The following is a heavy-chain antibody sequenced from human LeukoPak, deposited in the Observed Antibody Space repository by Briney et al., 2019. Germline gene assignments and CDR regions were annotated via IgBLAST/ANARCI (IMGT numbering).Heavy chain of an antibody. D-gene: IGHD4/OR15-4a*01. Sequence: SETLSLTCAVYGGSFSSYYWSWIRQPAGKGLEWIGRIYTSGSTNYNPSLKSRVTMSVDTSKNQFSLKLSSVTAADTAVYYCARVMVVTWGFDYWGQGTLVTVSS. J-gene: IGHJ4*02. CDR3: ARVMVVTWGFDY. CDR2: IYTSGST. CDR1: GGSFSSYY. V-gene: IGHV4-59*10.